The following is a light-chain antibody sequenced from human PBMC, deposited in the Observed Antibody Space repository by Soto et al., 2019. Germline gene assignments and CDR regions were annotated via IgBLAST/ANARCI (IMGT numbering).Light chain of an antibody. CDR2: RNN. J-gene: IGLJ1*01. CDR3: AAWDDSLSGLYV. V-gene: IGLV1-47*01. CDR1: XXXXGRNY. Sequence: QSVLTQPPSASGTPGQRVTISCSGGXXXXGRNYVYWYQQLPGTAPKLVIYRNNQRPSGVPDRFSGSKSGTSASLAIRGLRSEDEADYYCAAWDDSLSGLYVFGTGTKVTVL.